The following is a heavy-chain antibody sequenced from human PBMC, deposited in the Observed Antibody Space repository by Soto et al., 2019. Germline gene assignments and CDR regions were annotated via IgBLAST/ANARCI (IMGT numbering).Heavy chain of an antibody. D-gene: IGHD5-18*01. V-gene: IGHV3-23*01. J-gene: IGHJ4*02. CDR3: APGYRHGRFDF. CDR2: IGGSGAST. CDR1: GVIFSDYA. Sequence: EVQLSESGGGLVQPGGSLRLSCAGSGVIFSDYAISWVRQAPGKGMEWVSGIGGSGASTYYSDYAKGRFTISRDNSKNTLSLQMNSLRVDDTAVYYCAPGYRHGRFDFWGQGTLVTVSS.